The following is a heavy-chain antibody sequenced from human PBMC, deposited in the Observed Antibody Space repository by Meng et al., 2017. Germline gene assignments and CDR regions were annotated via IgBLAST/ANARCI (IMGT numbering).Heavy chain of an antibody. V-gene: IGHV4-61*01. J-gene: IGHJ4*02. CDR2: IYCSGST. CDR1: GGSVSSGSYY. CDR3: ARSSSVSTAMVTSYYFDY. D-gene: IGHD5-18*01. Sequence: SETLSLTCTVSGGSVSSGSYYQSWIRQPPGKGLEWIGYIYCSGSTTYNPSLKSRVTIPLDTSKNQFSLKLSSVTAADTAVYYCARSSSVSTAMVTSYYFDYWGQGTLVTVSS.